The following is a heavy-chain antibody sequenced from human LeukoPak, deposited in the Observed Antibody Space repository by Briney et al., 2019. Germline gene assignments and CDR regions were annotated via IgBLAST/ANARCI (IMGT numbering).Heavy chain of an antibody. Sequence: ASVKVSCKASGYIFTDYYMRWVRQAPGQGLEWMGWINPNSGGTNYAQKFQGKVTMTRDTSISTAYMELSRLRSDDTAVYYCARSDTVTTADYWGQGTLVTVSS. CDR2: INPNSGGT. D-gene: IGHD4-17*01. CDR1: GYIFTDYY. J-gene: IGHJ4*02. V-gene: IGHV1-2*02. CDR3: ARSDTVTTADY.